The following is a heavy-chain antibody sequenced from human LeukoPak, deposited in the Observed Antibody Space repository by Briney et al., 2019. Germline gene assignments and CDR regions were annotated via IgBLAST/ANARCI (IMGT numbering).Heavy chain of an antibody. J-gene: IGHJ3*01. Sequence: GASVKVSCKASGYTFVDYYMNWVRQVPGQGLEWMGWISAHYGNTNYAQKLQGRVTMTTDTSTSTVYMELRSLRSDDTAVYYCARERPTDNAFDVWGQGTMVAVSS. D-gene: IGHD4-17*01. CDR3: ARERPTDNAFDV. CDR1: GYTFVDYY. CDR2: ISAHYGNT. V-gene: IGHV1-18*04.